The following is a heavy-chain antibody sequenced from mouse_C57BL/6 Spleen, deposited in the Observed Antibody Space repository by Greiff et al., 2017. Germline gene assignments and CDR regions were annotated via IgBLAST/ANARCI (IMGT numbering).Heavy chain of an antibody. CDR2: IRSKSYNYAT. CDR3: VRRDFDY. Sequence: EVNLVESGGGLVQPKGSLKLSCAASGFSFNTYAMNWVRQAPGKGLEWVARIRSKSYNYATDDADTVKDRFTISRDDSESMLYLQMNNLKTEGTAMDYCVRRDFDYWGQGTSLTVSS. V-gene: IGHV10-1*01. J-gene: IGHJ2*02. CDR1: GFSFNTYA.